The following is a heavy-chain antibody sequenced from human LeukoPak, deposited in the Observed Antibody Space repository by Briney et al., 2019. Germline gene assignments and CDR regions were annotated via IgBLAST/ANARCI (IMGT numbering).Heavy chain of an antibody. CDR2: ISYDGSNK. J-gene: IGHJ3*02. Sequence: GGSLRLSCAASGFTFSSYAMSWVRQAPGKGLEWVAVISYDGSNKYYADSVKGRFTISRDNSKNTLYLQMNSLRAEDPAVYYCAKAARRELPDAFDIWGQGTMVTVSS. CDR3: AKAARRELPDAFDI. D-gene: IGHD1-26*01. V-gene: IGHV3-30*18. CDR1: GFTFSSYA.